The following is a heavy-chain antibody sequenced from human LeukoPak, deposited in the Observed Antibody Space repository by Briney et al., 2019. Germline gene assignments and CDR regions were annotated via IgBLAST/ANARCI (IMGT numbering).Heavy chain of an antibody. Sequence: PGGSLRLSCAASGFTFSNAWMSWVRQAPGKGLEWVGRIKSKTDGGTTDYAVPVKGRFTISRDDSKNTLYLQMNSLKTEDTAVYYCTTPPDCGGDCYASDYRGQGTLVTVSS. J-gene: IGHJ4*02. CDR1: GFTFSNAW. CDR2: IKSKTDGGTT. D-gene: IGHD2-21*02. CDR3: TTPPDCGGDCYASDY. V-gene: IGHV3-15*01.